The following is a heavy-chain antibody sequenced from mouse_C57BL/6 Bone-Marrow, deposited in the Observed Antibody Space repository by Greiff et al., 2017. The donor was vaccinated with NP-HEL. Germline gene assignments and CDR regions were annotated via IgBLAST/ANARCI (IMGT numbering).Heavy chain of an antibody. J-gene: IGHJ2*01. D-gene: IGHD2-1*01. CDR2: FHPYNDDT. V-gene: IGHV1-47*01. Sequence: VQLQQSGAELVKPGASVKMSCKASGYTFTTYPIEWVKQNHGKSLEWIGNFHPYNDDTEYNEKFKNKATLTVEKSSSTVYLELSRLTSDDASVYYCASGGNYWSYFDYWGQGTTLTVSS. CDR1: GYTFTTYP. CDR3: ASGGNYWSYFDY.